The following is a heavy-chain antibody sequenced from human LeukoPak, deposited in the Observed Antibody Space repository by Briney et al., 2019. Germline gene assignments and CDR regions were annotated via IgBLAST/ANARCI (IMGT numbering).Heavy chain of an antibody. CDR2: IYYSGST. J-gene: IGHJ4*02. CDR1: GGSIGSYY. CDR3: ARDSRAQTMIDQN. Sequence: PSETLSLTCTVSGGSIGSYYWSWIRQPPGKGLEWIGYIYYSGSTNYNPSLKSRVTISVDTSKNQFSLKLSSVTAADTAVYYCARDSRAQTMIDQNWGQGTLVTVSS. D-gene: IGHD3-22*01. V-gene: IGHV4-59*12.